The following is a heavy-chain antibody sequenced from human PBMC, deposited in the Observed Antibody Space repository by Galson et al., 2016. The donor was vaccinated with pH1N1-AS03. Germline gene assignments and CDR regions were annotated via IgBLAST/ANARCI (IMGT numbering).Heavy chain of an antibody. Sequence: SLRLSCAASGLTVGNNYMNWVRQAPGKGLEWISLIYSGGSTYYADSVKGRFIISRDSSRNTLYLQMNSLRAEDTAVYYCARDTNWKYDYWGQGTLVTVSS. CDR2: IYSGGST. J-gene: IGHJ4*02. D-gene: IGHD1-1*01. V-gene: IGHV3-66*01. CDR1: GLTVGNNY. CDR3: ARDTNWKYDY.